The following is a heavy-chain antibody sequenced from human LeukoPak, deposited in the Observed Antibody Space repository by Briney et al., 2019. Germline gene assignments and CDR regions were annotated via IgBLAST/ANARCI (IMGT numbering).Heavy chain of an antibody. V-gene: IGHV4-39*01. Sequence: SETLSLTCTVSGGSISSSSYYWGWIRQPPGKGLEWIGSIYYSGSTYYNPSLRSRVTISVDTSKNQFSLKLSSVTAADTAVYYCARLTSLRIQLRGYYFDYWGQGTLVTVSS. D-gene: IGHD5-18*01. CDR1: GGSISSSSYY. CDR3: ARLTSLRIQLRGYYFDY. CDR2: IYYSGST. J-gene: IGHJ4*02.